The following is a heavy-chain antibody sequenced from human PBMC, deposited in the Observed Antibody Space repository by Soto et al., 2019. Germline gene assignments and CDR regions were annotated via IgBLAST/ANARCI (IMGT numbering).Heavy chain of an antibody. CDR2: ISSSSSYI. J-gene: IGHJ3*02. D-gene: IGHD5-12*01. CDR1: GFTFSSYS. CDR3: ARNRGYSGPSAFDI. Sequence: GGSLRLSCAASGFTFSSYSMNWVRQAPGKGLEWVSSISSSSSYIYYADSVKGRFTISRDNAKNSLYLQMNSLRAEDTAVYYCARNRGYSGPSAFDIWGQGTMVTVSS. V-gene: IGHV3-21*01.